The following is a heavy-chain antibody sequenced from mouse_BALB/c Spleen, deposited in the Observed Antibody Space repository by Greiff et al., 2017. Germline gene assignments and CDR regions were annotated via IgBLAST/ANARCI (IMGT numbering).Heavy chain of an antibody. J-gene: IGHJ4*01. CDR2: INTSTGYT. V-gene: IGHV1-7*01. CDR3: ARGYRYDSYAMDY. Sequence: QVQLKESGAELAKPGASVKMSCTASGYTFTSYWMHWVKQRPGQGLEWIGYINTSTGYTEYNHKFTDKATLTADKSTSTAYKQLISLTSDDTAVYYCARGYRYDSYAMDYWGQGTSVTVSS. D-gene: IGHD2-14*01. CDR1: GYTFTSYW.